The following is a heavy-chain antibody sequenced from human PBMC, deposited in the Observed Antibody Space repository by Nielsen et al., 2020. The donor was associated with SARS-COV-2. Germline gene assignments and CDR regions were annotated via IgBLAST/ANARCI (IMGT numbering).Heavy chain of an antibody. V-gene: IGHV3-23*01. J-gene: IGHJ4*02. Sequence: GASLEISWAASGFTFSSYAMSWVRQAPGKGLEWVSAISGSGGSTYYADSVKGRFTISRDNSKNTLYLQMNSLRAEDTAVYYCAKGPNSSGYWGQGTLVTVSS. D-gene: IGHD6-19*01. CDR3: AKGPNSSGY. CDR1: GFTFSSYA. CDR2: ISGSGGST.